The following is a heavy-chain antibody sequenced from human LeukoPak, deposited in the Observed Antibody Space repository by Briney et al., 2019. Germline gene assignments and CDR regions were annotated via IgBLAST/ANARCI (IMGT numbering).Heavy chain of an antibody. J-gene: IGHJ4*02. CDR3: ARGSSSWYEFDY. Sequence: SETLSLTCAVYGGSFSGYYWSWIRQPPGKGLEWIGEINHSGSTNYNPSLKSRVTISVDTSMNQFSLKLSSVTAADTAVYYCARGSSSWYEFDYWGQGTLVTVSS. D-gene: IGHD6-13*01. V-gene: IGHV4-34*01. CDR2: INHSGST. CDR1: GGSFSGYY.